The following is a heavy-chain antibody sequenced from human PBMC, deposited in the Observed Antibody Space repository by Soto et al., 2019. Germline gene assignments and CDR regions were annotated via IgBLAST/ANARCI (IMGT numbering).Heavy chain of an antibody. CDR1: GGSIHSNNYY. Sequence: QLQLQESGPGLVKPSETLSLTCTVSGGSIHSNNYYWGWIRQPPGRGLECIANIHYSGSTHYNPSLKRRVTISVDTSKNQFSLKLSSVTAADTAVYYCSSFFHRRGEFTFPYSFDYWGQGTLVTVSS. V-gene: IGHV4-39*01. CDR2: IHYSGST. D-gene: IGHD3-16*01. CDR3: SSFFHRRGEFTFPYSFDY. J-gene: IGHJ4*02.